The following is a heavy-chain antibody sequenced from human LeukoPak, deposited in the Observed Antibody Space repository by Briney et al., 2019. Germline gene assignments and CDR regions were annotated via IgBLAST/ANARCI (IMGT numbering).Heavy chain of an antibody. D-gene: IGHD2-2*01. CDR2: MSYIGST. V-gene: IGHV4-59*11. CDR3: ARDQGTRYCSSTSCYAGGLDY. J-gene: IGHJ4*02. Sequence: SETLSLTCTVSGGSMSSHYWSWIRQPPGKGLEWVGYMSYIGSTNYNPSLKSRVTISIDTSMNQFSLKLSSVTAADTAVYYCARDQGTRYCSSTSCYAGGLDYWGQGTLVTVSS. CDR1: GGSMSSHY.